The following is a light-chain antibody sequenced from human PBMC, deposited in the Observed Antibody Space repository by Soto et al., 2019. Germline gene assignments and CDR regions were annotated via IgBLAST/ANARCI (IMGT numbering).Light chain of an antibody. CDR2: GAS. CDR1: QSVSSN. J-gene: IGKJ1*01. V-gene: IGKV3-15*01. CDR3: QQYNNWPRT. Sequence: EVVMRQSPATLSVSPGEGATHSCRASQSVSSNLAWYQQKPGQAPRLLIYGASTRATDIPARFSGSGSGTEFTLTISSLQSEDFAVYYCQQYNNWPRTFGQGTKVDIK.